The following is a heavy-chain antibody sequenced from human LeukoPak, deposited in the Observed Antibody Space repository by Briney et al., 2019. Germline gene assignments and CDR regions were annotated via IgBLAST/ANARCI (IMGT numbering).Heavy chain of an antibody. V-gene: IGHV1-8*01. J-gene: IGHJ4*02. CDR2: MNPNRGNT. CDR3: ARVPSLLRDTYDFWSGYYPYYFDY. Sequence: ASVKVSCTASGYTFTSYDIKWVRQATGQELEWMGWMNPNRGNTDYAQKFQGRVTMTRHTSISTAYMELSSLRSEDTAVYYRARVPSLLRDTYDFWSGYYPYYFDYWGQGTLVTVSS. D-gene: IGHD3-3*01. CDR1: GYTFTSYD.